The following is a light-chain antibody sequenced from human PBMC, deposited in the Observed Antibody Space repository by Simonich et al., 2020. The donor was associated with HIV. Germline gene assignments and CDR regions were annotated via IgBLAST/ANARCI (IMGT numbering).Light chain of an antibody. CDR2: DVS. CDR1: NRDVGGYNY. J-gene: IGLJ2*01. V-gene: IGLV2-14*03. CDR3: SSYTSSSSVV. Sequence: QSALTQPPSASGAPGPSVTISRPGTNRDVGGYNYVSGYQQHPGKAPKLMIYDVSNRPSGVSNRFSGSKSGNTASLTISGLQAEDEADYYCSSYTSSSSVVFGGGTKLTVL.